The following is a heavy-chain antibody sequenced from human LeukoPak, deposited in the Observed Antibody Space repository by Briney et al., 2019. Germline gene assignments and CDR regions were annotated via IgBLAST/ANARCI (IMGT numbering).Heavy chain of an antibody. CDR2: FDPEDGET. D-gene: IGHD6-13*01. J-gene: IGHJ4*02. V-gene: IGHV1-24*01. CDR3: ATALPPGYSSSWTRTRRDYLDY. Sequence: ASVKVSCKVSGYTLTELSMHWVRQAPGKGLEWMGGFDPEDGETIYAQKVQGRVTMTEDTSTDTAYMELSSLRSEDTAVYYCATALPPGYSSSWTRTRRDYLDYWGQGTLVTVSS. CDR1: GYTLTELS.